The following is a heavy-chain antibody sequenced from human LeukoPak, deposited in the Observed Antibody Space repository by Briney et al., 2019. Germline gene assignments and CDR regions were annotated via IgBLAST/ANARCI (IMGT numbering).Heavy chain of an antibody. J-gene: IGHJ4*02. CDR3: ARHLSGTTMSHYFDF. CDR1: GDSISSGRNY. D-gene: IGHD1-1*01. V-gene: IGHV4-39*01. CDR2: IYSSGNT. Sequence: ETLSLTCSVSGDSISSGRNYWGWIRQSPGKGLEWIASIYSSGNTHSNPSLKSRVSISVDTSKNQVSLKLYSVTASDAAIYYCARHLSGTTMSHYFDFWGQGTLVTVSS.